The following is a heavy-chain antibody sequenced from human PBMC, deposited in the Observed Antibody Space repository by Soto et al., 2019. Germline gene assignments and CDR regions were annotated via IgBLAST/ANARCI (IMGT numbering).Heavy chain of an antibody. D-gene: IGHD3-22*01. CDR1: GYTFTSHA. V-gene: IGHV1-3*04. CDR2: INTGNGNT. CDR3: ARDWAYHRSGYAFDP. J-gene: IGHJ5*02. Sequence: QVQLVQSGAEVKKPGASVKVSCRASGYTFTSHAMHWARQAPGQRPEWLGWINTGNGNTKYSQRFQGRVTMTRETSASTAYLELSSLTAEDTAVYYCARDWAYHRSGYAFDPWGQGTLVTVSS.